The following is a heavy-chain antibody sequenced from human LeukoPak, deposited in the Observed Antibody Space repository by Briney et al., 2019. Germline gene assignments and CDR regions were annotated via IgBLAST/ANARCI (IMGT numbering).Heavy chain of an antibody. J-gene: IGHJ4*02. D-gene: IGHD2-15*01. CDR1: GGTFSSYA. CDR3: AAPRGYCSGGSCYTGYYFDY. Sequence: ASVKVSCKASGGTFSSYAISWVRQAPGQGLEWMGGIIPIFGTANCAQKFQGRVTITADESTSTAYMELSSLRSEDTAVYYCAAPRGYCSGGSCYTGYYFDYWGQGTLVTVSS. CDR2: IIPIFGTA. V-gene: IGHV1-69*13.